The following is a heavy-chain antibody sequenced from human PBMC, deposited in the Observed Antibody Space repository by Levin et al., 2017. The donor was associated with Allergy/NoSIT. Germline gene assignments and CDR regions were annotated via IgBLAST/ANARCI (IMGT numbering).Heavy chain of an antibody. CDR1: GFTFSSYS. CDR2: ISSSSSYI. Sequence: LSLTCAASGFTFSSYSMNWVRQAPGKGLEWVSSISSSSSYIYYADSVKGRFTISRDNAKNSLYLQMNSLRAEDTAVYYCARDPAAAAHYYYYGMDVWGQGTTVTVSS. J-gene: IGHJ6*02. CDR3: ARDPAAAAHYYYYGMDV. D-gene: IGHD6-13*01. V-gene: IGHV3-21*01.